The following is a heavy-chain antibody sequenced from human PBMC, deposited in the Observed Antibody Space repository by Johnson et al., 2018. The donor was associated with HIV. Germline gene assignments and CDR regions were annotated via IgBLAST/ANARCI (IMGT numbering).Heavy chain of an antibody. J-gene: IGHJ3*02. V-gene: IGHV3-20*04. CDR1: GFTFDDYG. CDR2: INWNGGSE. CDR3: AREGWEITMIQGAFDI. Sequence: VQLMESGGGVVQPGGSLRLSCAASGFTFDDYGMSWVRQPPGKGLEWVSGINWNGGSEGYAESVKGRFTISRDNAKNSLYLQMNSLRAEDTAFYYCAREGWEITMIQGAFDIWGQGTMVTVSS. D-gene: IGHD3-10*01.